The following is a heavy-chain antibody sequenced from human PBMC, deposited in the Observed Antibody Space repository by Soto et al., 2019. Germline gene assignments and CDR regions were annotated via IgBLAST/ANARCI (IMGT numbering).Heavy chain of an antibody. CDR1: GYTFTNYD. J-gene: IGHJ6*02. CDR2: MNPNSGDT. CDR3: ARGGMHFYYGMDV. V-gene: IGHV1-8*01. Sequence: QVQLVQSGAEVKKPGASVTVSCRASGYTFTNYDLNWVRQATGQGPEWMGWMNPNSGDTGYAQKFKGRVTMTRDTSINTAYMELTSLGFEDTAVYYCARGGMHFYYGMDVWGQGATVTVSS.